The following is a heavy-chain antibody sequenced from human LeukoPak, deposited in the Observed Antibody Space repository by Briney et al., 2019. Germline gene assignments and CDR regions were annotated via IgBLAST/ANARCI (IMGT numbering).Heavy chain of an antibody. V-gene: IGHV4-34*01. CDR1: GGSFSGYY. Sequence: SETLSLTCAVYGGSFSGYYWSWIRQPPGKGLEWIGEINHSGSTNYNPSLKSRVTISVDTSKNQFSLKLSSVTAADTAVYYCARGSPYDSSGYYRDAFDIWGQGTMVTVSS. CDR3: ARGSPYDSSGYYRDAFDI. CDR2: INHSGST. D-gene: IGHD3-22*01. J-gene: IGHJ3*02.